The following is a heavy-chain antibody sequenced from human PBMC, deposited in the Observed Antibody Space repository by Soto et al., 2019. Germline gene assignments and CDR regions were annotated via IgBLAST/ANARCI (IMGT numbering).Heavy chain of an antibody. CDR2: IYYSGST. Sequence: SETLSLTCTVSCGSISSGGYYWSWVRQHPGKGLEWIGYIYYSGSTYYNPSLKSRVTISVDTSKNQFSLKLSSVTAADTAVYYCARGAGRKNWSGYYYYYYMDVWGKGTTVTVSS. V-gene: IGHV4-31*03. CDR3: ARGAGRKNWSGYYYYYYMDV. D-gene: IGHD3-3*01. CDR1: CGSISSGGYY. J-gene: IGHJ6*03.